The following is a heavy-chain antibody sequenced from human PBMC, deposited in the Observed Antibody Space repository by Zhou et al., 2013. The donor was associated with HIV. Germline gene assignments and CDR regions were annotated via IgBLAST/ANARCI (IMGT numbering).Heavy chain of an antibody. CDR1: GGTFSNYA. CDR3: ATDRDLDQRLQNSLRV. D-gene: IGHD3-10*01. Sequence: QVQLVQSGAEVKKPGSSVKVSCKASGGTFSNYAISWVRQAPGQGLEWMGRFDREDDTMITPQQFQDRLAMFADTSTEVAYMQLRILTVGDTAVYYCATDRDLDQRLQNSLRVWGQGTLISVSS. CDR2: FDREDDTM. V-gene: IGHV1-69*14. J-gene: IGHJ3*01.